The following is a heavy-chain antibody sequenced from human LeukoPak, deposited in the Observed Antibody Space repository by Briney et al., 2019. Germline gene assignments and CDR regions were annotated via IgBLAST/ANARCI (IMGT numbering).Heavy chain of an antibody. J-gene: IGHJ5*02. V-gene: IGHV1-2*02. CDR3: ARGDGCSSTSCYSRSNWFDP. D-gene: IGHD2-2*02. CDR1: GYTFTGYF. CDR2: INPNSGGT. Sequence: ASVKLSCKASGYTFTGYFMHWVRQAPGQGLEWMGWINPNSGGTNYAQKFQGSVTMTRDTSISTAYMELSRLRSDDTAVYYCARGDGCSSTSCYSRSNWFDPWGQGTLVTVSS.